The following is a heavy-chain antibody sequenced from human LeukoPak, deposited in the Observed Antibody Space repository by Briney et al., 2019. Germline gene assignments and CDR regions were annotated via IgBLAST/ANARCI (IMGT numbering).Heavy chain of an antibody. V-gene: IGHV3-48*01. D-gene: IGHD3-10*01. Sequence: GGSLRLSCAASGFSLRSYHMNWVRQAPGKGLEWVSYISIDSSAIYYTDSVRGRFTISRDNSKNTLYLQMNSLRADDTAVYYCAKDWGVYFASGSSYLDSWGQGTLVTVSS. J-gene: IGHJ4*02. CDR1: GFSLRSYH. CDR2: ISIDSSAI. CDR3: AKDWGVYFASGSSYLDS.